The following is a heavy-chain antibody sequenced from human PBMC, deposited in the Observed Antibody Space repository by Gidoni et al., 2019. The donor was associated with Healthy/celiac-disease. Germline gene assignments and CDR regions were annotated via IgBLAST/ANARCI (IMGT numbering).Heavy chain of an antibody. CDR1: GFTFSSYD. Sequence: EVQLVESGRGLLQPGGSLRLSCDSSGFTFSSYDMHWVRQATGKGLEWVSAIGTAGDPYYPGSVKGRFTIARENAKNSMYLHMNSLKAGDTAVYYCARDPDYGGNSGAKHWGQGTLVTVSS. V-gene: IGHV3-13*05. J-gene: IGHJ1*01. CDR2: IGTAGDP. CDR3: ARDPDYGGNSGAKH. D-gene: IGHD4-17*01.